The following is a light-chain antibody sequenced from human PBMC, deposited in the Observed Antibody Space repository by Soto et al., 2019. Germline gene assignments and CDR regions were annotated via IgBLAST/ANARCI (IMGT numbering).Light chain of an antibody. Sequence: EIVMTQSPATLSVSPGERATLSCRASQSVSSNLAWYQQKPGQAPRLLIYGASTRATGIPARFSGSGSGTEFTLTISSLQSEHFAVYYCQQYNPCPFGHATK. CDR2: GAS. V-gene: IGKV3-15*01. CDR3: QQYNPCP. CDR1: QSVSSN. J-gene: IGKJ1*01.